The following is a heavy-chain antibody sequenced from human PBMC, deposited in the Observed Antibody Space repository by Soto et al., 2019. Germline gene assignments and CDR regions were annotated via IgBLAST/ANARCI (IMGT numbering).Heavy chain of an antibody. CDR1: GFTFSSYS. CDR3: ARDRRGRDGAFDI. Sequence: EVQLVESGGGLVKPGGSLRLSCAASGFTFSSYSMNWVRQAPGKGLEWVSSISSSSSYIYYADSVKGRFTISRDNAKNSLYLQMNSLRAEDTAVYYCARDRRGRDGAFDIWGQGTMVTVSS. V-gene: IGHV3-21*01. CDR2: ISSSSSYI. J-gene: IGHJ3*02.